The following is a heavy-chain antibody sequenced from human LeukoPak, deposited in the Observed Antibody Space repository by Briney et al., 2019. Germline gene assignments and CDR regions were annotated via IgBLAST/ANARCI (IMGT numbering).Heavy chain of an antibody. CDR3: AGEEPRYYYGSGSYYPNWFDP. Sequence: PGGSLRLSCAASGFTFSSYSMNWVRQAPGKGLEWVSSISSSSSYIYYADSVKGRFTISRDNAKNSLYLQMNSLRAEDTAVYYCAGEEPRYYYGSGSYYPNWFDPWGQGTLVTVSS. CDR2: ISSSSSYI. CDR1: GFTFSSYS. D-gene: IGHD3-10*01. V-gene: IGHV3-21*01. J-gene: IGHJ5*02.